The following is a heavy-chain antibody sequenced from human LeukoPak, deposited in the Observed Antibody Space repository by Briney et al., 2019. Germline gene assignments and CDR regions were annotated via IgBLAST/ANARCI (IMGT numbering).Heavy chain of an antibody. CDR3: AREGGLENKYYYYYYMDV. CDR2: IKQDGSEK. J-gene: IGHJ6*03. V-gene: IGHV3-7*01. CDR1: GFTFSSYA. D-gene: IGHD2/OR15-2a*01. Sequence: GGSLRLSCAASGFTFSSYAMSWVRQAPGKGLEWVANIKQDGSEKYYVDSVKGRFTISRDNAKNSLYLQMNSLRAEDTAVYYCAREGGLENKYYYYYYMDVWGKGTTVTVSS.